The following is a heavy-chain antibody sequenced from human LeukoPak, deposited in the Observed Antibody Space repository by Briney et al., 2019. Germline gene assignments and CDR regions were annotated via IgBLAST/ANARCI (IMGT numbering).Heavy chain of an antibody. V-gene: IGHV4-34*01. D-gene: IGHD7-27*01. J-gene: IGHJ6*02. CDR1: GGSFSGYY. CDR2: INHSGST. Sequence: SETLSLTCAVYGGSFSGYYWSWIRQPPGKGLEWIGEINHSGSTNYNPSLKSRVTISVDTSKNQFSLKLSSVTAADTAVYYCARGPGGYYYYGMDVWGQGTTVTVSS. CDR3: ARGPGGYYYYGMDV.